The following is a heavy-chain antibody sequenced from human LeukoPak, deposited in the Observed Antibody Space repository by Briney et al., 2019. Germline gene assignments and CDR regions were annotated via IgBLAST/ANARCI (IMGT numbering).Heavy chain of an antibody. CDR2: IIRSSSTI. CDR1: GFTFSSHA. CDR3: ARAKRNGFDI. J-gene: IGHJ3*02. Sequence: GGSLRLSCAASGFTFSSHAMHWVRQAPGKGLEWVSYIIRSSSTIYYADSVKGRFTISRDNAKNSLYLQMNSLRAEDTAVYYCARAKRNGFDIWGQGTMVTVSS. V-gene: IGHV3-48*01.